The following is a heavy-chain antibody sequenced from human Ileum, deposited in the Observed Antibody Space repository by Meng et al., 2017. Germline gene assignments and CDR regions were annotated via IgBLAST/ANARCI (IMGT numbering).Heavy chain of an antibody. Sequence: QLQLQESGPGLVKPSETLSLTCTVSGVSISGSTYYWGWIRQPPGRGLEWIGSIYHSGSTYYNPPVESRAIMSVDTSKDHFSLKLSSVTAADTAVYYCAREPPAAAGTGADYWGQGTLVTVSS. CDR3: AREPPAAAGTGADY. CDR1: GVSISGSTYY. D-gene: IGHD6-13*01. V-gene: IGHV4-39*02. J-gene: IGHJ4*02. CDR2: IYHSGST.